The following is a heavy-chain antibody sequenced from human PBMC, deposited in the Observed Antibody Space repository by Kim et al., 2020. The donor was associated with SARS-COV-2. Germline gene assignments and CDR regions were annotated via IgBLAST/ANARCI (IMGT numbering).Heavy chain of an antibody. Sequence: GGSLRLSCAASGFTFNPYGLHWVLPAPGTWLEFFALISYDGSNKYYADSVKGRFTISRDNSKNTLYLQMNSLRIEDTAVYYCAKSFSGRYFGYDYWGPGTLVTLSS. CDR3: AKSFSGRYFGYDY. J-gene: IGHJ4*02. CDR2: ISYDGSNK. CDR1: GFTFNPYG. V-gene: IGHV3-30*18. D-gene: IGHD1-26*01.